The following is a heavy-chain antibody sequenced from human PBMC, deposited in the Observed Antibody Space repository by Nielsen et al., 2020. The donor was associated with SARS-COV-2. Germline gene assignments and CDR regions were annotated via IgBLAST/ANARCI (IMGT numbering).Heavy chain of an antibody. CDR2: IISSGTTI. D-gene: IGHD1-26*01. J-gene: IGHJ4*02. CDR1: GFTFSGYY. Sequence: GGSLRLSCAASGFTFSGYYMSWIRQAPGKGLEWVSSIISSGTTIYYADSVKGRFTISRDNAKNSLYLQMNSLKNEDTAVYYCARLSSAPWGEFDYWGQGTQVTVSS. CDR3: ARLSSAPWGEFDY. V-gene: IGHV3-11*04.